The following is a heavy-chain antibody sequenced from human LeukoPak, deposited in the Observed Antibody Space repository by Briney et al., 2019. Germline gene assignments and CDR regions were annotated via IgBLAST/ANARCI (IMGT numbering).Heavy chain of an antibody. D-gene: IGHD2-15*01. CDR1: GFTFSSYG. J-gene: IGHJ4*02. CDR2: ISYDGSNK. Sequence: GGSLTLSCAASGFTFSSYGMHWVRQAPGKGLEWVAVISYDGSNKYYADSVKGRFTISSDNAKNTLYLQMNSLRAEDTAVYYCAASPCSGGSCYSYRGLELDYWGQGTLVTVSS. V-gene: IGHV3-30*03. CDR3: AASPCSGGSCYSYRGLELDY.